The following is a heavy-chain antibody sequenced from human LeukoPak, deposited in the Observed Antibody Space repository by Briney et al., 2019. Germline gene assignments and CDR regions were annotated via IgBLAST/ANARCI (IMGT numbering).Heavy chain of an antibody. CDR1: GVTFSNYA. CDR2: ISGSGGST. V-gene: IGHV3-23*01. Sequence: GGSLRLSCAASGVTFSNYAMSWVRQAPGKGLEWVSAISGSGGSTYYAASVKGRFTTSRDNSKNTLYLQMNSLRAEDTAIYYCARCTTGNTHYPIDYWGQGTLVTVSS. J-gene: IGHJ4*02. D-gene: IGHD4-17*01. CDR3: ARCTTGNTHYPIDY.